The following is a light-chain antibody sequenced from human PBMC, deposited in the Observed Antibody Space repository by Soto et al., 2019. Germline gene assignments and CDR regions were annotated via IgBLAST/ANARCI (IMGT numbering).Light chain of an antibody. CDR3: ELYNNWPRT. CDR1: QSVSSN. J-gene: IGKJ1*01. CDR2: GAS. Sequence: EMVITRSPTALSRSPGGRGTLSCGASQSVSSNLAWYQQKPGQAPRLLISGASTRATGIPARFSGSGSGTEFTLTISRLQSEDFAVYYCELYNNWPRTSGEGTKVDIK. V-gene: IGKV3-15*01.